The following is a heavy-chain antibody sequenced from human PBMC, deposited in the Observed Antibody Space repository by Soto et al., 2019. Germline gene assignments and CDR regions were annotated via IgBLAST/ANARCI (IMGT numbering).Heavy chain of an antibody. CDR1: GGSFSGYY. J-gene: IGHJ4*02. V-gene: IGHV4-34*01. CDR2: INHSGST. D-gene: IGHD3-9*01. Sequence: QVQLQQWGAGLLKPSETLSLTCAVYGGSFSGYYWSWIRQPPGKGLEWIGEINHSGSTTYNPSLKSRVTISVDTSKNQFSLKLSSVTAADTAVYYCARGQRYFDWLLWAFDYWGQGTLVTVSS. CDR3: ARGQRYFDWLLWAFDY.